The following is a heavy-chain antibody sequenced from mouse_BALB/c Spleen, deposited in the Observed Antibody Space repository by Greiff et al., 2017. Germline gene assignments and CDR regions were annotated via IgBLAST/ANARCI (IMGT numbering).Heavy chain of an antibody. CDR1: GFSLTSYG. J-gene: IGHJ3*01. V-gene: IGHV2-9*02. Sequence: QVQLKESGPGLVAPSQSLSITCTVSGFSLTSYGVHWVRQPPGKGLEWLGVIWAGGSTNYNSALMSRLSISKDNSKSQVFLKMNSLQTDDTAMYYCARDYYYGSSQPPWFAYWGQGTLVTVSA. CDR3: ARDYYYGSSQPPWFAY. D-gene: IGHD1-1*01. CDR2: IWAGGST.